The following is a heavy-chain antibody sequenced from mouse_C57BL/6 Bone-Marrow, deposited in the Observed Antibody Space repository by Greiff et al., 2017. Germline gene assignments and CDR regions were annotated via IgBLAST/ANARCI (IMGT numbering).Heavy chain of an antibody. CDR2: ISNLAYSI. V-gene: IGHV5-15*01. CDR3: ARHEDYGSSYGWDLDV. CDR1: GFTFSDYG. Sequence: DVKLVESGGGLVQPGGSLKLSCAASGFTFSDYGMAWVRPAPWKGPEWVAFISNLAYSIYYAATVTGRFTISRANAKNTLYHEISRLESEDTCMYYWARHEDYGSSYGWDLDVWGTGTTVTVSS. J-gene: IGHJ1*03. D-gene: IGHD1-1*01.